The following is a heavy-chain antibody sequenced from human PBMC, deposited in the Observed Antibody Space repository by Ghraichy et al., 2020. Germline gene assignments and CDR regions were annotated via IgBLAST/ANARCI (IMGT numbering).Heavy chain of an antibody. D-gene: IGHD3-3*01. J-gene: IGHJ6*02. CDR2: IWYDGSNK. CDR3: ARGMYDFWSGYKVGYYYYGMDV. CDR1: GFTFSSYG. Sequence: GGSLRLSCAASGFTFSSYGMHWVRQAPGKGLEWVAVIWYDGSNKYYADSVKGRFTISRDNSKNTLYLQMNSLRAEDTAVYYCARGMYDFWSGYKVGYYYYGMDVWGQGTTVTVSS. V-gene: IGHV3-33*01.